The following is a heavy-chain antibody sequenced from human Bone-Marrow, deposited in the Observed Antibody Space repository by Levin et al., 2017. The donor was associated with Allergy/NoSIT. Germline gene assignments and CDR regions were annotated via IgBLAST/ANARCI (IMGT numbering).Heavy chain of an antibody. CDR3: TTVSGSPYYGGPPFPFDY. J-gene: IGHJ4*02. CDR2: IKSKIDGGTT. CDR1: GFTFSNGW. D-gene: IGHD3-10*01. Sequence: GGSLRLSCVGSGFTFSNGWLSWVRQVPGKGLEWVGRIKSKIDGGTTDYSTPVKGRFTISRDDSKNTLYLQMNSLKTEDTALYYCTTVSGSPYYGGPPFPFDYWGQGTLVTVSS. V-gene: IGHV3-15*01.